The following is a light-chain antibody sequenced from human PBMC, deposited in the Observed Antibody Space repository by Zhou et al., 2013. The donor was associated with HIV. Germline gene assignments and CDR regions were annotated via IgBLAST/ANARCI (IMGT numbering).Light chain of an antibody. J-gene: IGKJ1*01. CDR2: KAS. Sequence: DIQMTQSPSTLSASVGDRVTITCRASQRIGNWLAWYQQKPGNAPNLLIYKASTLEXGVPSRFSGSGSGTNFTLTIHNLQPDDFATYYCQQCNSLPAFGQGTKVELK. CDR3: QQCNSLPA. V-gene: IGKV1-5*03. CDR1: QRIGNW.